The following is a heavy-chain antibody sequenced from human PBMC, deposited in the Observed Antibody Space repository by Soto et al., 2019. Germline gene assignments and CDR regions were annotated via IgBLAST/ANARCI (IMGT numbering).Heavy chain of an antibody. J-gene: IGHJ5*02. V-gene: IGHV4-31*03. CDR1: GGSISSGGYY. CDR3: AREVVSTDNKNWFDP. Sequence: QVQLQESGPGLVKPSQTLSLTCTVSGGSISSGGYYWSWIRQHPGKGLEWIGYIYYSGSTYYNPSLKSRVTISVDTSKNRFSLKLSSVTAADTAVYYCAREVVSTDNKNWFDPWGQGTLVTVSS. D-gene: IGHD2-2*01. CDR2: IYYSGST.